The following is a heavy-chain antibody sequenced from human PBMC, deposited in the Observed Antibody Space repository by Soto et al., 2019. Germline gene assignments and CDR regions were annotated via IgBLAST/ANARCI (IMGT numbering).Heavy chain of an antibody. D-gene: IGHD6-19*01. CDR1: GFTVSSNY. V-gene: IGHV3-53*04. CDR2: IYSGGRT. CDR3: ARARIAVADDAFDI. Sequence: GGSLRLSCAASGFTVSSNYMSWVSQAPGKGMEWVSVIYSGGRTYYADSVKGRFTISRHNSKNTLYLQMNSLRAEDTAVYYCARARIAVADDAFDIWGQGTRVTVSS. J-gene: IGHJ3*02.